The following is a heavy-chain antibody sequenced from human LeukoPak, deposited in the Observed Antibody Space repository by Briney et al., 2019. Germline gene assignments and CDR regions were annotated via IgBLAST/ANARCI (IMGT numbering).Heavy chain of an antibody. J-gene: IGHJ4*02. CDR3: ARVAGDLDYFDY. CDR1: GFTVSSNY. D-gene: IGHD6-19*01. CDR2: IYSGGST. Sequence: GGSLRLSCAASGFTVSSNYMSWVRQAPGRGLEWVSVIYSGGSTYYADSVKGRFTISRDNSKNTLYLQMNSLRAEDTAVYYCARVAGDLDYFDYWGQGTLVTVSS. V-gene: IGHV3-53*01.